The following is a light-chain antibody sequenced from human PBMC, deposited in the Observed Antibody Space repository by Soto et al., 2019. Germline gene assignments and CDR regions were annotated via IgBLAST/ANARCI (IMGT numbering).Light chain of an antibody. CDR1: SSDLGTYDL. J-gene: IGLJ3*02. Sequence: QSALTQPASVSGSPGQSITISCTGTSSDLGTYDLVSWYQQHPAKAPKLMIYEVFKRPSGVSYRFSGSKSGNTASLTISGLQADDEADYYCCSYAGSSTWVFGGGTKVTVL. CDR3: CSYAGSSTWV. V-gene: IGLV2-23*02. CDR2: EVF.